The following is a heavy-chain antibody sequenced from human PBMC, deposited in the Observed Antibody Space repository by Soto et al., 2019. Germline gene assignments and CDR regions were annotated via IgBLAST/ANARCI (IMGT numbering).Heavy chain of an antibody. V-gene: IGHV4-34*01. CDR2: INHSGST. J-gene: IGHJ3*02. CDR3: ARHVAVAGAIDAFDI. CDR1: GGSFSRYY. D-gene: IGHD6-19*01. Sequence: PSETLSLTCAVYGGSFSRYYWSWIRQPPGKGLEWIGEINHSGSTNYNPSLKSRVTISVDTSKNQFSLKLSSVTAADTAVYYCARHVAVAGAIDAFDIWGQGTMVTVSS.